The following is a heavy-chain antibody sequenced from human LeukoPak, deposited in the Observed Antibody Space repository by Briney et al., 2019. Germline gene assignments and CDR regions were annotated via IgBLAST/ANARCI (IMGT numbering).Heavy chain of an antibody. CDR3: AKGAASRGYTYVAN. CDR2: VSGSGGST. J-gene: IGHJ4*02. V-gene: IGHV3-23*01. D-gene: IGHD5-18*01. CDR1: AFTFRTYA. Sequence: GGSLRLSCAASAFTFRTYALIWVRQAPGKGLEWVSTVSGSGGSTYYADSVKGRFTISRDNSNNTLYLQMNSLRAEDTAVYYCAKGAASRGYTYVANWGQGTLVTVSS.